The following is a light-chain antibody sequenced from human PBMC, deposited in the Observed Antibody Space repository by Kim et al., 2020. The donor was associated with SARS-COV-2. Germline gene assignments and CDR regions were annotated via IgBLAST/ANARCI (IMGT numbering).Light chain of an antibody. CDR2: KDN. Sequence: PGQQARITCVGDALAKQYAHWYQHKPGQAPLLVIYKDNERPSGIPERISGSSSGTTVTLTISGVQAEDEADYFCQSADSSGSYVVFGGGTQLTVL. V-gene: IGLV3-25*03. J-gene: IGLJ3*02. CDR3: QSADSSGSYVV. CDR1: ALAKQY.